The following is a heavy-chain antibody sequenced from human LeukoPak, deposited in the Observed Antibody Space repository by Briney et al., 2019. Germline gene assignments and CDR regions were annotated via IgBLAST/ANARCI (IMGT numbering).Heavy chain of an antibody. CDR2: IYPGDSET. Sequence: KAGESLKISCKGSGYSFTSYWIGWVRQMPGKGLEWMGIIYPGDSETRYSPSFQGQVTISADKSISTAYLQWSSLKASDTAMYYCASTYYDFWSGYSPMDVWGQGTTVTVSS. D-gene: IGHD3-3*01. J-gene: IGHJ6*02. CDR3: ASTYYDFWSGYSPMDV. CDR1: GYSFTSYW. V-gene: IGHV5-51*01.